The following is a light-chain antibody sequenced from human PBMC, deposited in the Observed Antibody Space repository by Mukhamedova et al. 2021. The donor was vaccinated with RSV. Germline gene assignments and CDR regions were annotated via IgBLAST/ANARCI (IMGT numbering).Light chain of an antibody. V-gene: IGLV4-60*01. CDR2: LEGSGSY. Sequence: GDSSYIIAWHQQQPGKAPRYLMKLEGSGSYNKGSGVPDRFSGTSSGADRYLTISNLKGEEEGDDDCESWDRNNGGFGGVTKLTVL. CDR3: ESWDRNNGG. CDR1: GDSSYI. J-gene: IGLJ3*02.